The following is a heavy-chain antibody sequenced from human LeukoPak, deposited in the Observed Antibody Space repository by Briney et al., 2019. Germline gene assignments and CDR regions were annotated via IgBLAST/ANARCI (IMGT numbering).Heavy chain of an antibody. V-gene: IGHV3-23*01. Sequence: GGSLRLSCVASGFTFSSNAMSWVRQAPGKGLEWVSSISGSGDRTYYADSVKGRFTISRDNSKNTMYLQVSSLRAEDTAVYYCASAYVNYYDSSGYYLYWGQGTLVTVSS. D-gene: IGHD3-22*01. J-gene: IGHJ4*02. CDR3: ASAYVNYYDSSGYYLY. CDR2: ISGSGDRT. CDR1: GFTFSSNA.